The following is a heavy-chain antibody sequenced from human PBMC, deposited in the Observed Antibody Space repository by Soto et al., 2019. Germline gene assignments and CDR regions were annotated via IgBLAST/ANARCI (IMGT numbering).Heavy chain of an antibody. CDR1: VFTLSSYS. CDR3: ARGSSGMDV. J-gene: IGHJ6*02. CDR2: ISSSSSTI. V-gene: IGHV3-48*02. Sequence: SRILACAASVFTLSSYSMNWVRQAPGKGLEWVSYISSSSSTIYYADSVKGRFTISRDNAKNSLYLQMNSLRDEDTAVYYCARGSSGMDVWGQGTTVTVSS.